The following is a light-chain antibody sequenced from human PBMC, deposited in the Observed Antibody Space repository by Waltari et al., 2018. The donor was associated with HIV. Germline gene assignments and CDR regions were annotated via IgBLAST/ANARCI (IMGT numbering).Light chain of an antibody. CDR1: QSVSSSY. J-gene: IGKJ1*01. Sequence: ASQSVSSSYLAWYQQKPGQAPRLLIYGASSRATGIPDRFSGSGSGTDFTLTISRLEPQDFAVYYCQQSGTSPWTFGQGTKVEIK. V-gene: IGKV3-20*01. CDR2: GAS. CDR3: QQSGTSPWT.